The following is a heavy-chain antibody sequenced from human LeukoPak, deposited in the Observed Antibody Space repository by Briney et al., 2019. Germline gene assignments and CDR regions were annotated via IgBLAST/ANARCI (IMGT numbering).Heavy chain of an antibody. Sequence: ASVKVSCKASGYTFTSYGISWVRQAPGQGLEWMGWISAYNGNTNYAQKFQGRVTMTEDTSTDTAYMELSSLRSEDTAVYYCATAGLGAFYYYMDVWGKGTTVTVSS. CDR1: GYTFTSYG. J-gene: IGHJ6*03. CDR2: ISAYNGNT. D-gene: IGHD3-10*01. CDR3: ATAGLGAFYYYMDV. V-gene: IGHV1-18*01.